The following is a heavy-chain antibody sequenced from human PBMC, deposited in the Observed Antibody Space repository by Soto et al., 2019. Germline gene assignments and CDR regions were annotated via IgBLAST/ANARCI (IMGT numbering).Heavy chain of an antibody. CDR1: GFTFSSYG. J-gene: IGHJ5*02. V-gene: IGHV3-33*01. D-gene: IGHD2-2*01. CDR2: IWYDGSNK. CDR3: ARDGGRGYQLLGWFDP. Sequence: QVQLVESGGGVVQPGRSLRLSCAASGFTFSSYGMHWVRQAPGKGLEWVAGIWYDGSNKYYADSVKGRFTISRDNSKNTLYLQMNSLRAEDTAVYYCARDGGRGYQLLGWFDPWGEGTLVTVSS.